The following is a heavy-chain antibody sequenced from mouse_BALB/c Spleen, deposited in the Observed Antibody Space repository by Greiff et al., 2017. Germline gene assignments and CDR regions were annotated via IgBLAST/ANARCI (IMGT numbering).Heavy chain of an antibody. Sequence: QVHVKQSGPGLVAPSQSLSITCTVSGFSLTSYDISWIRQPPGKGLEWLGVIWTGGGTNYNSAFMSRLSISKDNSKSQVFLKMNSLQTDDTAIYYCVRDGRAMDYWGQGTSVTVSS. CDR1: GFSLTSYD. V-gene: IGHV2-9-2*01. CDR3: VRDGRAMDY. CDR2: IWTGGGT. J-gene: IGHJ4*01.